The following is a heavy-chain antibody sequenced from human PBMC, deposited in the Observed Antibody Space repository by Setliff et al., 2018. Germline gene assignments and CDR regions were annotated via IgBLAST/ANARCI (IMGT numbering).Heavy chain of an antibody. V-gene: IGHV1-18*01. CDR2: ISAYNGDT. Sequence: ASVKVSCKASGFTFRSYAISWVRQAPGQGLEWMGWISAYNGDTTYAHRFQGRVTLTTDTSTGTAYMELSSLTFDDTAVYFCSRIGPSNWGIRGYNWLDPWGQGTLVTVS. CDR1: GFTFRSYA. CDR3: SRIGPSNWGIRGYNWLDP. D-gene: IGHD6-13*01. J-gene: IGHJ5*02.